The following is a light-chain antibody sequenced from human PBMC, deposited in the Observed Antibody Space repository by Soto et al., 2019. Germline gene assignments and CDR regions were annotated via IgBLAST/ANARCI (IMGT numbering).Light chain of an antibody. V-gene: IGKV1-5*01. CDR1: RSISDW. Sequence: DTQMTQSPSTLSASVGDRVTITCRASRSISDWLAWYQQKPGNAPNLLIFDASSLKTGVPSRFSGSGSGTEFTLTTSSLPPDDSATYYCLNYDTYSWTFGQGTKVDIK. CDR2: DAS. CDR3: LNYDTYSWT. J-gene: IGKJ1*01.